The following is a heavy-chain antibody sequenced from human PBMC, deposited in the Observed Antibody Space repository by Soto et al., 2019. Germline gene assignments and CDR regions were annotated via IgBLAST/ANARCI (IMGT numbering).Heavy chain of an antibody. Sequence: GASVKVSCKASGDTFSTYTITWMRQAPGQGLEWMGGIILRSATSKYAQKFQGRVTITADESTSTVYMELRTLRPEDTAVYYCAREGFFLVPTTVNSDYYYYAMDVWGQGTTVTVSS. CDR3: AREGFFLVPTTVNSDYYYYAMDV. CDR2: IILRSATS. V-gene: IGHV1-69*13. D-gene: IGHD4-17*01. CDR1: GDTFSTYT. J-gene: IGHJ6*02.